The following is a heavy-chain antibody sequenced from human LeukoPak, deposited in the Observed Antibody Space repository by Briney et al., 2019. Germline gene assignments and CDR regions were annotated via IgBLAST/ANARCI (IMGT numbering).Heavy chain of an antibody. J-gene: IGHJ4*02. V-gene: IGHV3-23*01. Sequence: PAGSLRLSCAASGFTLSSYARSWVRQAPGKGLEWVSAISASGADTYYADSVKGRFTISRDTSKNTVYLQMNSLRDEVTAVYYCAKQLDSGNFYPTGDDYWGQGTLVTVSS. D-gene: IGHD3-10*01. CDR2: ISASGADT. CDR1: GFTLSSYA. CDR3: AKQLDSGNFYPTGDDY.